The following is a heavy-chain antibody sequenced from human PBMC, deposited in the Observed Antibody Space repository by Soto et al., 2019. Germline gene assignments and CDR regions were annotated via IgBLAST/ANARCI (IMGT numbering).Heavy chain of an antibody. J-gene: IGHJ4*02. CDR2: ISYDGSNK. V-gene: IGHV3-30*18. D-gene: IGHD3-10*01. CDR3: AKVGSHYYGSGSYSSYYFDY. Sequence: GGSLRLSCAAAGFTISSYGIHWVRQAPGKGLEWVAVISYDGSNKYYADSVKGRFTISRDNSKNLLYLQMNSLRAEDTAVYYCAKVGSHYYGSGSYSSYYFDYWGQGTLVTVSS. CDR1: GFTISSYG.